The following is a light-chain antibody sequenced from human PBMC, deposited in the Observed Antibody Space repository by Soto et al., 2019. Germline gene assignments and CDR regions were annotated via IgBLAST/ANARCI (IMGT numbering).Light chain of an antibody. CDR1: QTVSSTY. V-gene: IGKV3-20*01. J-gene: IGKJ5*01. CDR3: QQYDSSPPIT. CDR2: GAS. Sequence: EIVLTQSPGTLSLSPGERATLSCRASQTVSSTYLAWYQQTPGQAPRLLIYGASSRATGIPDRFSGSGSGTDFTLTISGLEPEDFAVYYCQQYDSSPPITFGQGTRLEIK.